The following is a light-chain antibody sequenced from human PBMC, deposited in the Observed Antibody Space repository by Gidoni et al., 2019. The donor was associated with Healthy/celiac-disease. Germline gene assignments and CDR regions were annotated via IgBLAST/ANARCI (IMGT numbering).Light chain of an antibody. CDR2: LGS. J-gene: IGKJ1*01. CDR1: QSLLHSNGYNY. V-gene: IGKV2-28*01. Sequence: DIVMTQSPFSLPVTPGEPASISCRSSQSLLHSNGYNYLDWYLQKPGQSPQLLIYLGSNRASGVPERFSGSGSGTDFTLKISRVEAEDVGVYYCMQDLQTPWTFGQGTKVEIK. CDR3: MQDLQTPWT.